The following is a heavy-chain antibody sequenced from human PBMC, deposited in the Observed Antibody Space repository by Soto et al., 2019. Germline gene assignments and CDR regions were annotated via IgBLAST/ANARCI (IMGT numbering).Heavy chain of an antibody. D-gene: IGHD2-2*01. V-gene: IGHV4-39*01. CDR1: GGSISSGDYY. CDR2: IYYSGST. CDR3: ARQVRIVVPAAIDY. J-gene: IGHJ4*02. Sequence: SSETLSLTCTVSGGSISSGDYYWGWIRQPPGRGLEWIGSIYYSGSTYYNPSLKSRVTISVDTSKNQFSLKLSSVTAADTAVYYCARQVRIVVPAAIDYWGQGTLVTVSS.